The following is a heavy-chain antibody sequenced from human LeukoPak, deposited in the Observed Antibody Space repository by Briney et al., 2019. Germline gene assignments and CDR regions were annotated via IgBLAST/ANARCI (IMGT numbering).Heavy chain of an antibody. CDR1: GGTFSSYA. Sequence: GASVKVSCKASGGTFSSYAISWVRQAPGQGLEWMGGIIPIFGTANYAQKFQGRVTITADESTSTAYMELSSLGSEDTAVYYCATVARYDWPRLYWGQGTLVTVSS. CDR3: ATVARYDWPRLY. D-gene: IGHD5-12*01. J-gene: IGHJ4*02. V-gene: IGHV1-69*13. CDR2: IIPIFGTA.